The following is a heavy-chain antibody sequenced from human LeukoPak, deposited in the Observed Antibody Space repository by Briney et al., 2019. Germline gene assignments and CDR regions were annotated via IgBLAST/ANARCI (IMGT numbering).Heavy chain of an antibody. Sequence: GGSLRPSCAASGFTFSDYYMTWIRQAPGKGLEWVSYISSSGSTIYSADSVKGRFTISRDNAKNSLYLQMNSLRAEDTAVYYCARDLHDFWSGRPTGWFDPWGQGTLVTVSS. J-gene: IGHJ5*02. V-gene: IGHV3-11*01. D-gene: IGHD3-3*01. CDR1: GFTFSDYY. CDR2: ISSSGSTI. CDR3: ARDLHDFWSGRPTGWFDP.